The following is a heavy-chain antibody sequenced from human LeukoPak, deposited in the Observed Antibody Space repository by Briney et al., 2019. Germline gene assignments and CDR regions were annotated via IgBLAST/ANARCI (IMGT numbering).Heavy chain of an antibody. V-gene: IGHV4-38-2*02. CDR2: IYHSGST. Sequence: SETLSLTCTVSGYSIRSGYYGGWIRQPPGKGLEWIGSIYHSGSTYYNPSLKSRVTISVDTSKNQFSLKLSSVTAADTAVYYCARVAWFQPPYFDYWGQGTLVTVSS. J-gene: IGHJ4*02. CDR1: GYSIRSGYY. D-gene: IGHD3-22*01. CDR3: ARVAWFQPPYFDY.